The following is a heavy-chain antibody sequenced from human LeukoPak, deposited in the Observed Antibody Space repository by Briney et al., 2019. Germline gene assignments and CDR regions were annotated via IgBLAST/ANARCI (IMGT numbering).Heavy chain of an antibody. Sequence: SETLSLTCTVSGGSISSSGHFWGWIRQPPGKGLEWIGNIFYTGSTHYNPSLKSRVTISVDTSKNQFSLRLSSVTAADTAVYYCARHFDSSGYSLDYWGQGTLASVSS. CDR2: IFYTGST. V-gene: IGHV4-39*01. J-gene: IGHJ4*02. D-gene: IGHD3-22*01. CDR3: ARHFDSSGYSLDY. CDR1: GGSISSSGHF.